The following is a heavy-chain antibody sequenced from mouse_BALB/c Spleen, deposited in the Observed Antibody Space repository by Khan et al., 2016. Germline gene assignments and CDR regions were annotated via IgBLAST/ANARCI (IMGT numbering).Heavy chain of an antibody. CDR1: GFDFSRYW. CDR2: INPDSNTI. D-gene: IGHD1-1*01. V-gene: IGHV4-1*02. Sequence: EVKLLESGGGLVQPGGSLKLSCAASGFDFSRYWMSWVRQAPGKGLEWIGEINPDSNTINYTPSLKDEIIISRDNAKNTLYLQMSKVRSEDTALYYCARRGNYGYWYFDVWGAGTTVTVSS. CDR3: ARRGNYGYWYFDV. J-gene: IGHJ1*01.